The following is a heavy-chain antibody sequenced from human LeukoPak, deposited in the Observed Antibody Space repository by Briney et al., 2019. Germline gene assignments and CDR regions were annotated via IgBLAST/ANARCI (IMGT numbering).Heavy chain of an antibody. CDR3: ARDFRPYCSGGSCYSDY. J-gene: IGHJ4*02. Sequence: GGSLRLSCAASGFTFDDYGMSWVRQAPGKGLEWVSGINWNGGSTGYADSVKGRFTISRDNAKNSLYLQMNSLRAEDTALYYCARDFRPYCSGGSCYSDYWGQGTLVTVSS. CDR1: GFTFDDYG. CDR2: INWNGGST. D-gene: IGHD2-15*01. V-gene: IGHV3-20*04.